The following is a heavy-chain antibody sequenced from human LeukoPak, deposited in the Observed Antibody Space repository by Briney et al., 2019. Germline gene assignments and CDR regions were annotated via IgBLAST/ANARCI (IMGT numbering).Heavy chain of an antibody. CDR3: ARDRVPAAKGWFDP. Sequence: ASVKVSCKASGYTFTGYYMHWVRQAPGQGLEWMGWINPNSGGTNYAQKFQGRVTMTRDTSISTAYMELSRLRSDDTAVYCCARDRVPAAKGWFDPWGQGTLVTVSS. CDR2: INPNSGGT. V-gene: IGHV1-2*02. CDR1: GYTFTGYY. J-gene: IGHJ5*02. D-gene: IGHD2-2*01.